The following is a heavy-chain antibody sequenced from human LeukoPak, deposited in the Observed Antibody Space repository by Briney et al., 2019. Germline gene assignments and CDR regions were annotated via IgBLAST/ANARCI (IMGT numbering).Heavy chain of an antibody. CDR2: IKYSGST. CDR3: AKIQWPQVDAFDI. D-gene: IGHD6-19*01. J-gene: IGHJ3*02. V-gene: IGHV4-59*01. Sequence: SETLSLTCNVSGGSISGYYWSWIRQPPGKGLEWTGFIKYSGSTNYNPSLKSRVTMSVDTSMNQFSLKLSSVTAADTAVYYCAKIQWPQVDAFDIWGQGTMVTVSS. CDR1: GGSISGYY.